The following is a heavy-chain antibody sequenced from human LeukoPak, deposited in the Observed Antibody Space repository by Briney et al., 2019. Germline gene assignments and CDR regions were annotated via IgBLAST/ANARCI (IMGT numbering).Heavy chain of an antibody. CDR1: GYPFPSYY. CDR3: ARERASFDY. J-gene: IGHJ4*02. Sequence: ASVKVSCKASGYPFPSYYIHWVRQAPAQGGEWMGIINPGGGSATYAQKYQGRVTMTSDPSTSTVYMDLSSLTSEDTAVYYCARERASFDYWGQGTLVTVSS. CDR2: INPGGGSA. V-gene: IGHV1-46*01.